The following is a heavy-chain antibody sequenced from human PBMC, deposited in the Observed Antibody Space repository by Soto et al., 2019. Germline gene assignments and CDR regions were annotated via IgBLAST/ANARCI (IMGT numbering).Heavy chain of an antibody. CDR2: ISDSRGST. CDR1: GLTFKSYA. V-gene: IGHV3-23*01. J-gene: IGHJ4*02. CDR3: VKRDLAY. Sequence: EVQLLESGGGLVQPGGSLRLSCAVSGLTFKSYAMSWVRQAPGKGLEWVSTISDSRGSTSYADSVKGRLTISRDNSMNTLYLQMDSLRVEDTAVYYCVKRDLAYWGQGTLVTVSS.